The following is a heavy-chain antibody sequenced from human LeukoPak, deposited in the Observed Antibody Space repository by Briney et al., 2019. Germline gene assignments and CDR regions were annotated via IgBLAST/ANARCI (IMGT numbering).Heavy chain of an antibody. CDR3: ARTYYDFWSGYKNSYDY. D-gene: IGHD3-3*01. J-gene: IGHJ4*02. V-gene: IGHV1-18*01. Sequence: RASVKVSCKASGYTFTSYGISWVRQAPGQGLEWMGWISAYNGNTNYGQKLQGRVTMTTDTSASTAYMELRSLRSDDTAVYYCARTYYDFWSGYKNSYDYWGQGTLVTVSS. CDR1: GYTFTSYG. CDR2: ISAYNGNT.